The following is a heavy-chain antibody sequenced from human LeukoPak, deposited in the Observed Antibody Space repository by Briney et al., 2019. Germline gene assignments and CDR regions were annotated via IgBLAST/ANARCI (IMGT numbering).Heavy chain of an antibody. V-gene: IGHV4-34*01. CDR2: INHSGST. CDR1: GGSFSGYY. D-gene: IGHD5-24*01. J-gene: IGHJ4*02. Sequence: SETLSLTCAVYGGSFSGYYWSWIRQPPGKGLEWIGEINHSGSTNYNPSLKSRVTISVDTSKNQFSLKLSSVTAADTAVYYCARGRRDDYNQHRFDWGQGTLVTVSS. CDR3: ARGRRDDYNQHRFD.